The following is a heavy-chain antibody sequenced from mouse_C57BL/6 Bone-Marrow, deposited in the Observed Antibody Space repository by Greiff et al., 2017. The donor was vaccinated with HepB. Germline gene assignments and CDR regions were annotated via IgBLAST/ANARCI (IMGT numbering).Heavy chain of an antibody. D-gene: IGHD1-1*02. Sequence: VQLKESGGGLVKPGGSLKLSCAASGFTFSSYAMSWVRQTPEKRLEWVATISDGGSYTYYPDNVKGRFTISRDNAKNNLYLQMSHLKSEDTAMYYCARDGGGSYFDYWGQGTTLTVSS. CDR1: GFTFSSYA. CDR3: ARDGGGSYFDY. J-gene: IGHJ2*01. CDR2: ISDGGSYT. V-gene: IGHV5-4*01.